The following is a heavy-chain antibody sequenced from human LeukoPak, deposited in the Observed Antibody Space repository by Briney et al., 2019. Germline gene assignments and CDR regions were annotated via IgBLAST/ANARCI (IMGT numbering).Heavy chain of an antibody. D-gene: IGHD5-18*01. CDR3: ARRSNKGPYSYITNDY. V-gene: IGHV4-39*01. CDR2: VDYSGGT. Sequence: PPETLSLTCTVSGASISNPDYYWGWIRQPPGKGLEWIGSVDYSGGTYYNPSLNGRVTIAVDTSSDQVSLNLNSVTAADTAVYYCARRSNKGPYSYITNDYWGQGTLVTVSS. CDR1: GASISNPDYY. J-gene: IGHJ4*02.